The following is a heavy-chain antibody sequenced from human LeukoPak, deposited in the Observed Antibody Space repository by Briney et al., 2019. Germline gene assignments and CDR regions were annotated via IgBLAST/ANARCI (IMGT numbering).Heavy chain of an antibody. V-gene: IGHV4-59*01. CDR3: ARGDVRYYGSGSYGY. CDR1: GGSISSYY. CDR2: IYYSGST. Sequence: SSETLSLTCTVSGGSISSYYWSWIRQPPGKGLEWIGYIYYSGSTNYNPSLKSRVTISVDTSKNQFSLKLSSVTAADTAVYYCARGDVRYYGSGSYGYWGQGTLVTVSS. D-gene: IGHD3-10*01. J-gene: IGHJ4*02.